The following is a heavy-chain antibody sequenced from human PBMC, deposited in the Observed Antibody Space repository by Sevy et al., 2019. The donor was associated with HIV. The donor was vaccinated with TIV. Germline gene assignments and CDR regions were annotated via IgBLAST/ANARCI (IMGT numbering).Heavy chain of an antibody. J-gene: IGHJ4*02. V-gene: IGHV3-7*01. Sequence: GGSLRLSCKASGFSFTDFWMQWVRQVPGKGPEWVANINQDGSEMYYVDSVKGRFTISRDNAESALYLQMHGLRAEAAATYFCARRYFDLWGQGTVVTVSS. CDR3: ARRYFDL. CDR2: INQDGSEM. CDR1: GFSFTDFW.